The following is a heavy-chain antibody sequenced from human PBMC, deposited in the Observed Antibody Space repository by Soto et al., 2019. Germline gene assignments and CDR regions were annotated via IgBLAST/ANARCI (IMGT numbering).Heavy chain of an antibody. J-gene: IGHJ6*02. Sequence: GGSLRLSCAASGFTFSSYGMHWVRQAPGKGLEWVAVIWYDGSNKYYADSVKGRFTISRDNSKNTLYLQMNSLRAEDTAVYYCARDRDSESYYDSSGYGMDVWGQGTTVTVSS. CDR1: GFTFSSYG. CDR2: IWYDGSNK. V-gene: IGHV3-33*01. CDR3: ARDRDSESYYDSSGYGMDV. D-gene: IGHD3-22*01.